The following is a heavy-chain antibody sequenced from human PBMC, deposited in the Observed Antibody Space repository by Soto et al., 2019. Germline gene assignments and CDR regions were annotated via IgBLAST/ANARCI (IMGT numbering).Heavy chain of an antibody. V-gene: IGHV4-34*01. CDR3: ARGGVVAAIGAGDHYYGMDV. CDR1: GGSFSGYY. J-gene: IGHJ6*02. CDR2: INHSGST. Sequence: QVQLQQWGAGLLKPSETLSLTCAVYGGSFSGYYWSWIRQSPGKGLEWIGGINHSGSTNYNPSLKSRVTISIDTSKNQFYLKLNSVIAADTAMYYCARGGVVAAIGAGDHYYGMDVWVQGTTVTVSS. D-gene: IGHD5-12*01.